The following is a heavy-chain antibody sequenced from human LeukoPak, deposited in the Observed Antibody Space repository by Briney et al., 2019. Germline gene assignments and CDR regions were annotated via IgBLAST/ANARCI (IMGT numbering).Heavy chain of an antibody. V-gene: IGHV7-4-1*02. CDR2: INTNTGNP. CDR1: GYTFTSYA. D-gene: IGHD3-3*01. Sequence: GASVKVSCKASGYTFTSYAMKWVRQAPGQGLEWMGWINTNTGNPTYAQGFTGRFVFSLDTSVSTAYLQISSLKAEDTAVYYCARDLSSYDSWSGYYTVYYYYGMDVWGQGTTVTVSS. CDR3: ARDLSSYDSWSGYYTVYYYYGMDV. J-gene: IGHJ6*02.